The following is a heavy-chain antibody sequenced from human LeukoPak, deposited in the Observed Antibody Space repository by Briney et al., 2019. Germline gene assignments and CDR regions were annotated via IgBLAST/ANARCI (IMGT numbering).Heavy chain of an antibody. Sequence: GGALRLSRAASRFTLSTYAMNWVRQAPGKGLAWVSTISGSGDTTYYADSVKGRFTIARVNSKNTLFLQMDSLRAEDTAVLYCARYCSRSTCQGSSYYFGMDVWGQGTTVTVSS. CDR1: RFTLSTYA. J-gene: IGHJ6*02. D-gene: IGHD2-15*01. CDR2: ISGSGDTT. CDR3: ARYCSRSTCQGSSYYFGMDV. V-gene: IGHV3-23*01.